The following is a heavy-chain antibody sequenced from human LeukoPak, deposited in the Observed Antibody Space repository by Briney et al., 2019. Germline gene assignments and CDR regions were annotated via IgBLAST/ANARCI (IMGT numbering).Heavy chain of an antibody. J-gene: IGHJ4*02. CDR2: IYYSGST. Sequence: SETLSLTCTVSGGSISSGGYYWSWIRQHPGKGLEWIGYIYYSGSTYYNPSLKSRVTITVDTSKNQFSLKLSSVTAADTAVYYCARHGGYSGYDYDYWGQGTLVTVSS. CDR1: GGSISSGGYY. D-gene: IGHD5-12*01. CDR3: ARHGGYSGYDYDY. V-gene: IGHV4-39*01.